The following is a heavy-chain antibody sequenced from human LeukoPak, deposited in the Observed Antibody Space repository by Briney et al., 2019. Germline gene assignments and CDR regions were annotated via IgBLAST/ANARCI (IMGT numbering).Heavy chain of an antibody. Sequence: SETLSLTCTVSGGSISSSSYYWGWIRQPPGKGLEWIGSIYYSASTYYNPSLKSRVTISVDTSKNQFSLKLSSVTAADTAVYYCARDKPYDSSGMAYWGQGTLVTVSS. J-gene: IGHJ4*02. D-gene: IGHD3-22*01. CDR2: IYYSAST. CDR1: GGSISSSSYY. CDR3: ARDKPYDSSGMAY. V-gene: IGHV4-39*01.